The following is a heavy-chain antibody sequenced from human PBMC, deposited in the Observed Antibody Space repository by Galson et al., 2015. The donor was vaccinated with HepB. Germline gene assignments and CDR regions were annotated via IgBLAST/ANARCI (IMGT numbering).Heavy chain of an antibody. D-gene: IGHD3-10*01. Sequence: SVKVSCKVSGSTLNELSIHWVRQAPGKRLEWVGGFDPEEGETIYAQKFQDTLTMTEDTSTDTVYMELTSLTSEDTAIYFCVGSGDFHAFYLWGQGTMVTVSS. CDR2: FDPEEGET. CDR1: GSTLNELS. J-gene: IGHJ3*01. CDR3: VGSGDFHAFYL. V-gene: IGHV1-24*01.